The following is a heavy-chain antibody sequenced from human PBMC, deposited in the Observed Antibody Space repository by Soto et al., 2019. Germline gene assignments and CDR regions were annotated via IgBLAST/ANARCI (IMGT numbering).Heavy chain of an antibody. J-gene: IGHJ4*02. Sequence: PGGSLRLSCAASGFIFRSYWMIWVRQAPGKGLEWVANINQDGSEKYYVDSVRGRFIISRDNAENSLYLQMNSLRAEDTALHYCARDGVAAGLYLDNWGQGTLVTV. CDR3: ARDGVAAGLYLDN. CDR1: GFIFRSYW. D-gene: IGHD2-15*01. V-gene: IGHV3-7*01. CDR2: INQDGSEK.